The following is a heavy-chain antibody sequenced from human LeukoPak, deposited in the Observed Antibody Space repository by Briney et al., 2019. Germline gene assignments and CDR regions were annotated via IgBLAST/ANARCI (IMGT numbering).Heavy chain of an antibody. CDR2: IYSNSGT. D-gene: IGHD1-26*01. CDR3: ARGPPRPRYYYYFYYMDV. V-gene: IGHV3-53*01. CDR1: GFTVSNNY. Sequence: PGGSLRLSCAASGFTVSNNYMSWARQAPGKGLEWVSIIYSNSGTYYADPVKGRFTISRDNSKNMLYLQMNSLRAEDTAVYYCARGPPRPRYYYYFYYMDVWGKGTTVTISS. J-gene: IGHJ6*03.